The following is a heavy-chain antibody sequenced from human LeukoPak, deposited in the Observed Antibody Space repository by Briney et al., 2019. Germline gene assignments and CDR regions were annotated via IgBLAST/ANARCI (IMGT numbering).Heavy chain of an antibody. CDR2: IYYSGST. CDR1: GGFISSHY. V-gene: IGHV4-59*11. CDR3: ARDREQQLVRSGWFDP. Sequence: SETLSLTCTVSGGFISSHYWSWIRQPPGKGLEWIGYIYYSGSTNYNPSLKSRVAISVDTSKNQFSLKLSSVTAADTAVYYCARDREQQLVRSGWFDPWGQGTLVTVSS. J-gene: IGHJ5*02. D-gene: IGHD6-13*01.